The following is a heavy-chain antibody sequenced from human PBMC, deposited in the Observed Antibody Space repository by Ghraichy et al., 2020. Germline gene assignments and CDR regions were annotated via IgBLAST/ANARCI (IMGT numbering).Heavy chain of an antibody. J-gene: IGHJ4*02. CDR3: ARSDAERWLPFY. D-gene: IGHD5-24*01. CDR1: GFTFSNYI. V-gene: IGHV3-21*01. Sequence: LSLTCAASGFTFSNYIMHWVRQAPGKGLEWVSSISGRSIYIYYADSLKGRFTISRDNAKNSLYLQLNSLRAEDTAVYYCARSDAERWLPFYWGQGTLVTVSS. CDR2: ISGRSIYI.